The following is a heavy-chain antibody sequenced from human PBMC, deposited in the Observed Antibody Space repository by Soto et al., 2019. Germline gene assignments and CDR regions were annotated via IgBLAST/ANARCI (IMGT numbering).Heavy chain of an antibody. V-gene: IGHV3-21*01. D-gene: IGHD1-20*01. CDR2: ISASSSSI. CDR3: VRDAYNRDAFDI. Sequence: DVQLVESGGGRVKPGGSLRLSCEASGFNFITFSINWVPQAPGKGLEWVSSISASSSSIYYAESVKGRFTVSRDNAKNSLYLQMNSLTAEDTALYYCVRDAYNRDAFDIWGQGTTVTVSS. J-gene: IGHJ3*02. CDR1: GFNFITFS.